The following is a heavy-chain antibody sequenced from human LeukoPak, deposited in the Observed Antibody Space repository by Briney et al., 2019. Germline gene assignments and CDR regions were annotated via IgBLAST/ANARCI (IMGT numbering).Heavy chain of an antibody. V-gene: IGHV3-23*01. Sequence: GGSLRLSCVTSGFTFSSYAMSWVRQAPGKGLEWVSSISGSGGSTNSAKRGSGGSTYYADSVKGRFTISRDNSKNTLYLQMNSLRAEDTAVYYCAKGRVWFDYWGQGTLVTVSS. J-gene: IGHJ4*02. CDR1: GFTFSSYA. D-gene: IGHD6-13*01. CDR2: ISGSGGSTNSAKRGSGGST. CDR3: AKGRVWFDY.